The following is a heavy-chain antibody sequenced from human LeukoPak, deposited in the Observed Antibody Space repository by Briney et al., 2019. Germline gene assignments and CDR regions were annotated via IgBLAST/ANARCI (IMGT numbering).Heavy chain of an antibody. V-gene: IGHV4-59*01. D-gene: IGHD6-13*01. CDR2: IYYSGST. CDR3: ARAKITAADIDRPFDP. J-gene: IGHJ5*02. Sequence: PSETLSLTCTVSGGSISSYYWSWIRQPPGKGLEYIGYIYYSGSTNYNPSLKSRVTISVDTSKNQFSLKLSSVTAADTALYYCARAKITAADIDRPFDPWGQGTLVTVSS. CDR1: GGSISSYY.